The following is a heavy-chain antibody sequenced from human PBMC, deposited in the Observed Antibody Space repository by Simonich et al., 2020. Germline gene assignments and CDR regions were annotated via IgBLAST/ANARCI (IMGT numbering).Heavy chain of an antibody. V-gene: IGHV3-53*01. CDR2: IYIGGST. J-gene: IGHJ4*02. CDR3: ARWTATGYYFDY. D-gene: IGHD1-1*01. Sequence: EVQLVESGGGLIQPGGSLRLSCAASGFTVSSNYMSWVRQAPGKGLEWISVIYIGGSTYYADSVKGRFTISRDNSKNTLYLQINSLRAEDTAVYYCARWTATGYYFDYWGQGTLVTVSS. CDR1: GFTVSSNY.